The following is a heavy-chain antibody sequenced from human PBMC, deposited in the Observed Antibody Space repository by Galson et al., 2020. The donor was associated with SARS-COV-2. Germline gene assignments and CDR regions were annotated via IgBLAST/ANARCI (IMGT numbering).Heavy chain of an antibody. V-gene: IGHV1-2*02. Sequence: GESLKISCKASGYTFIGNSIHWVRQAPGQGLEWMGWMNPNSGATTSAQKFQGRVTLTRDTSISTAYMELTNLMSDDTAIYYCARDPVNGDGLTFFDPWGQGTLVTVSS. J-gene: IGHJ5*02. CDR2: MNPNSGAT. D-gene: IGHD2-21*02. CDR3: ARDPVNGDGLTFFDP. CDR1: GYTFIGNS.